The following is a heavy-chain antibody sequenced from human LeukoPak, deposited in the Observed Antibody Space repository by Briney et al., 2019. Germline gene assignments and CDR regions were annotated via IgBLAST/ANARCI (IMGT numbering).Heavy chain of an antibody. CDR1: GGSISSYY. J-gene: IGHJ4*02. D-gene: IGHD3-10*01. Sequence: SETLSLTCTVSGGSISSYYWSWIRQPPGKGLEWIGYIYYSGSTNYNPSLKSRVTISVDTSKNQFSLKLSSVTAADTAVYYCARVTKRFGELLPGEIDYWGQGTLVTVSS. CDR2: IYYSGST. CDR3: ARVTKRFGELLPGEIDY. V-gene: IGHV4-59*01.